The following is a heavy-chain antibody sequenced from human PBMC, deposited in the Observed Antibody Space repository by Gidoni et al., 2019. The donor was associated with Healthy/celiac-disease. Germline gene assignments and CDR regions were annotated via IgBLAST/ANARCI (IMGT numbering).Heavy chain of an antibody. CDR3: AKDYRLETAAFDY. Sequence: QVQLVESGGGVVQPGRSLRLSCAASGFTFSSYGMHWVRQAPGKGLEWVAVISYDGSNKYYADSVKGRFTISRDNSKNTLYLQMNSLRAEDTAVYYCAKDYRLETAAFDYWGQGTLVTVSS. D-gene: IGHD3-16*02. CDR2: ISYDGSNK. CDR1: GFTFSSYG. J-gene: IGHJ4*02. V-gene: IGHV3-30*18.